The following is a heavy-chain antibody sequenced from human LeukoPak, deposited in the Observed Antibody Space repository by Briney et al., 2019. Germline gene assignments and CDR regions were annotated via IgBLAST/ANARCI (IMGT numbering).Heavy chain of an antibody. CDR2: ISYDGSNK. CDR3: SKDISAGGLDV. J-gene: IGHJ6*02. D-gene: IGHD3-16*02. V-gene: IGHV3-30*18. CDR1: GFTFSSYG. Sequence: GRSLRLSCAASGFTFSSYGMHWVRQAPGKGLEWVAVISYDGSNKYYADSVKGRFTISRDNSKNTLYLQMNSLRAEDTAVYYCSKDISAGGLDVWGPGTTVTVSS.